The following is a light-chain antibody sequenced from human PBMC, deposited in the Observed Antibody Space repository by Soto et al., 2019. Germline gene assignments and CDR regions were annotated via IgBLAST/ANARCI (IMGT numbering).Light chain of an antibody. Sequence: DIQMTQSPSTLSASVGGRVTITCRASQSISTWLAWYQQKPGKAPKLLIYDASNLESGVPSRFSGRGSGTEFTLTISSLQPDDFASYYCHQYNTYSWTFGQGTKVDIK. CDR1: QSISTW. CDR3: HQYNTYSWT. V-gene: IGKV1-5*01. CDR2: DAS. J-gene: IGKJ1*01.